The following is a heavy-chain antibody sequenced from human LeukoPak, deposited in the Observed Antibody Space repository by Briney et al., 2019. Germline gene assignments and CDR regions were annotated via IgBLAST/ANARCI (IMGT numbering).Heavy chain of an antibody. CDR1: GGSISTNNW. Sequence: PSETLSLTYAVSGGSISTNNWWSWVRPPPGKGLEWIGEIYHTGSTNYSPSLRSRVTMSIDKSNNQLSLNLNSVTAADTAVYYCAKSGDYLWDYWGQGTLVTVSS. J-gene: IGHJ4*02. CDR2: IYHTGST. CDR3: AKSGDYLWDY. D-gene: IGHD3-16*01. V-gene: IGHV4-4*02.